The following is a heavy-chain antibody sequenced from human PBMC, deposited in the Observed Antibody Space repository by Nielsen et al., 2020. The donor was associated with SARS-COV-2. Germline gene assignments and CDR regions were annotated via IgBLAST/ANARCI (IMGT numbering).Heavy chain of an antibody. D-gene: IGHD5-12*01. J-gene: IGHJ6*03. V-gene: IGHV3-33*05. Sequence: GESLKISCAASGFTFSSYGMHWVRQAPGKGLEWVAVISYDGSNKYYADSVKGRFTISRDNSKNTLYLQMNSLRAEDTAVYYCASSVSGYSGYDSPINYYYYYMDVWGKGTTVTVSS. CDR2: ISYDGSNK. CDR3: ASSVSGYSGYDSPINYYYYYMDV. CDR1: GFTFSSYG.